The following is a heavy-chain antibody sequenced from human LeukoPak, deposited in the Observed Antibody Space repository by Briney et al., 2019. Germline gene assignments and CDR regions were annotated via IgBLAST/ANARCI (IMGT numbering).Heavy chain of an antibody. CDR1: GGSISSGGYF. CDR3: ARMGDSHGYWFDA. V-gene: IGHV4-30-2*01. D-gene: IGHD5-18*01. CDR2: ISHSGST. Sequence: PSETLSLTCAVSGGSISSGGYFWSWIRQHPGKGLEWIGYISHSGSTYYNPSLKSRVTISLDMSKNHFSLSLSPLTTADTAVYYCARMGDSHGYWFDAWGQGTLVTVSS. J-gene: IGHJ5*02.